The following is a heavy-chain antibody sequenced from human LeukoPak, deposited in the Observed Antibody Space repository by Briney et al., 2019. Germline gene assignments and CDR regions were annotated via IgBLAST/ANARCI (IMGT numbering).Heavy chain of an antibody. CDR3: ARGGRQSWFDP. D-gene: IGHD6-25*01. CDR1: GGTLDNYS. CDR2: IIPLFGPA. J-gene: IGHJ5*02. Sequence: SVKVSCKASGGTLDNYSFTWIRQAPGHGLEWMGGIIPLFGPASYAEKFQGRVTITADESTSTAYMELSSLTSDDTAVYFCARGGRQSWFDPWGQGTLVTVSS. V-gene: IGHV1-69*13.